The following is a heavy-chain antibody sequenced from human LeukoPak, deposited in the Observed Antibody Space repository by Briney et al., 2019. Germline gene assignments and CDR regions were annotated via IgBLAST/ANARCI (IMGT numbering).Heavy chain of an antibody. CDR1: GFTFSSYG. Sequence: GGSLRLSCAASGFTFSSYGMHWVRQAPGKGLEWVAIIYYDGSDKYYADSVKGRFTISRDNSKDTLYLQMNSLRAEDTAVYYCARQISYYYDSSGYYTTDYWGQGTLVTVSS. V-gene: IGHV3-33*01. D-gene: IGHD3-22*01. CDR3: ARQISYYYDSSGYYTTDY. J-gene: IGHJ4*02. CDR2: IYYDGSDK.